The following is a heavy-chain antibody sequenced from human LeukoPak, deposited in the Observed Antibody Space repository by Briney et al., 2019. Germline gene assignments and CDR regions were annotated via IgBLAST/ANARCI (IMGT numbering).Heavy chain of an antibody. CDR3: ARGVLGYSYGFDY. CDR2: IFSGGTT. D-gene: IGHD5-18*01. J-gene: IGHJ4*02. V-gene: IGHV3-53*04. CDR1: GFTVSSNY. Sequence: GGSLRLSCAASGFTVSSNYMSWFRQAPGKGLEWVSVIFSGGTTYYADSVKGRFTISRHNSENTLYLQMNSLRGEDTAVYYCARGVLGYSYGFDYWGQGTLVTVSS.